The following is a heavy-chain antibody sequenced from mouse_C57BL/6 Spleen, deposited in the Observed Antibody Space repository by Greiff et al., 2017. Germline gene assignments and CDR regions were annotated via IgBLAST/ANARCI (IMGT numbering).Heavy chain of an antibody. J-gene: IGHJ4*01. Sequence: QVQLQQSGAELVRPGASVTLSCKASGYTFPDYEMHWVKQTPVHGLEWIGAIDPETGGTAYNQKFKGKAILTADKSSSTAYMELRSLTSEDSAVYYCTRTTGVYYSNLYAMDYWGQGTSVTVSS. CDR2: IDPETGGT. CDR1: GYTFPDYE. D-gene: IGHD2-5*01. V-gene: IGHV1-15*01. CDR3: TRTTGVYYSNLYAMDY.